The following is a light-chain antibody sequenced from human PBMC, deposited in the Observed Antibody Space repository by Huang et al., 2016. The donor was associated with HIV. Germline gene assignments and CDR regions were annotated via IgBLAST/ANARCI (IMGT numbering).Light chain of an antibody. CDR3: MQGLQTPQT. CDR1: QSLLYSNGYNY. V-gene: IGKV2-28*01. CDR2: LAS. Sequence: DIVLTQSPLSLPVTPGEPASISCRSSQSLLYSNGYNYLHWYLQKPGHSPQLVISLASNRASGVPERFSGSGSGTECTLGISRVEAEDVGVHYCMQGLQTPQTFGQETKVEIK. J-gene: IGKJ1*01.